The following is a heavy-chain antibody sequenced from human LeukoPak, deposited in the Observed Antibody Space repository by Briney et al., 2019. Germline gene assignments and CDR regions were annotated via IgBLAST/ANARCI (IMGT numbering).Heavy chain of an antibody. CDR2: ISYDGDNK. J-gene: IGHJ6*03. CDR3: ARDPNYDFWSSHMDV. Sequence: GGSLRLSCVASGFTFSNYPLHWVRQAPGKGLEWVAVISYDGDNKYYADSVRGRFTMSRDNSKNTVFLQMNSLRGEDTAVYYCARDPNYDFWSSHMDVWGKGTTVTVSS. V-gene: IGHV3-30*04. CDR1: GFTFSNYP. D-gene: IGHD3-3*01.